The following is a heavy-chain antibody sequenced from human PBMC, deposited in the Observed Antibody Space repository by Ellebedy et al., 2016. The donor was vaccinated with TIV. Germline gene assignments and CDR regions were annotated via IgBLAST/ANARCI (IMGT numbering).Heavy chain of an antibody. J-gene: IGHJ4*02. CDR3: ASGFDNSGCLDF. CDR2: INPSGGST. Sequence: ASVKVSCKASGYTFTGYYMHWVRQAPGQGLEWMGIINPSGGSTRYAQKLQGRVTMTRNTSTTTVYMDLSSLRSDDTAVYYCASGFDNSGCLDFWGQGTLVTVSS. CDR1: GYTFTGYY. V-gene: IGHV1-46*04. D-gene: IGHD3-22*01.